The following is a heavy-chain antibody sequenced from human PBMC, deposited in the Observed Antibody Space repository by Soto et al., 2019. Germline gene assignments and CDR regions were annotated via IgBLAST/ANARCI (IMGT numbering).Heavy chain of an antibody. CDR1: GASISSNSFH. J-gene: IGHJ4*02. V-gene: IGHV4-39*01. Sequence: QLQLQESGPGLVKPSETLSLTFTVSGASISSNSFHWGWIRQPPGKGMEWIATIYYDGSTYYNPYLKSRVTVTADTSKNQFSLNLTSVTAADTAMYHCARRVGATPPRDWGQGTLVIVSS. CDR2: IYYDGST. CDR3: ARRVGATPPRD. D-gene: IGHD1-26*01.